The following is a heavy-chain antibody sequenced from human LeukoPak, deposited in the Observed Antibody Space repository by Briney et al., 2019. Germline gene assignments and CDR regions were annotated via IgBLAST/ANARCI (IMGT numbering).Heavy chain of an antibody. J-gene: IGHJ4*02. CDR2: ISGDSIYI. Sequence: GGSLRLSCAAAGFTFTSYSMNWVRQAPGRGLEWVSSISGDSIYIYYADSVRGRFTVSRDNAKSSLFLQMNSLRAEDTAVYYCARPAYDSSGYPPGYWGQGTLVTVSS. CDR3: ARPAYDSSGYPPGY. CDR1: GFTFTSYS. D-gene: IGHD3-22*01. V-gene: IGHV3-21*01.